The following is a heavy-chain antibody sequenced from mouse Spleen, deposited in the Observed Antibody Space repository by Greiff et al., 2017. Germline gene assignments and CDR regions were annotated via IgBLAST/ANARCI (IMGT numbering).Heavy chain of an antibody. J-gene: IGHJ3*01. Sequence: EVKLMQPGGGLVKPGGSLKLSCAASGFTFSSYGMSWVRQTPEKRLEWVATISGGGSYTYYPDSVKGRFTISRDNAKNNLYLQMSSLGSEDTALYYWAGRELTVDPAFAYWGQGTLVTVSA. CDR1: GFTFSSYG. D-gene: IGHD4-1*01. CDR2: ISGGGSYT. V-gene: IGHV5-9-2*01. CDR3: AGRELTVDPAFAY.